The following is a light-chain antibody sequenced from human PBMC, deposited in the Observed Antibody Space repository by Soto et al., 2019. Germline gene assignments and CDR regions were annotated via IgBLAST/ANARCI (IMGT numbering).Light chain of an antibody. CDR3: QQRSNWPGT. V-gene: IGKV3-11*01. CDR2: DAS. Sequence: EIVLTQSPATLSLSPGERASLSCRASQSVSSYLAWYQQKPGQAPRLLIYDASNRATGIPARFSGSGSGTDCTLTISSLEPEDFAVYYCQQRSNWPGTFGQGTKVEIK. J-gene: IGKJ1*01. CDR1: QSVSSY.